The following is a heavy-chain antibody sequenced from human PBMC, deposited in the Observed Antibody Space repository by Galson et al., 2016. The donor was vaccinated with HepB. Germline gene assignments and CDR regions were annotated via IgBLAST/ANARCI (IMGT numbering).Heavy chain of an antibody. V-gene: IGHV4-4*02. Sequence: SETLSLTCAVSGGSISTSNWWSWVRQPPGKGLEWIGDIFHTGRTNYNPSLNSRVTISVDTSKNQFSLKLSSVTAADTAVYYCARALYISGWGPTFHWGQGTLVTVSS. CDR2: IFHTGRT. D-gene: IGHD6-19*01. J-gene: IGHJ4*02. CDR1: GGSISTSNW. CDR3: ARALYISGWGPTFH.